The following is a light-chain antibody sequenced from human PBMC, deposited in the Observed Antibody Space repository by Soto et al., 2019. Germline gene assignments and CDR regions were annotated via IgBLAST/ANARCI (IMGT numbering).Light chain of an antibody. Sequence: EIVLTQSPGTLSLSPGERATLSCRASQDVSSSYLAWYQQKLGQAPRLLMYGTSNRATGIPDRFSGSGSGTDFTLTISRLEAEDFAVYYCQQYDNSPRTVGQGTKVDSK. CDR3: QQYDNSPRT. CDR2: GTS. J-gene: IGKJ2*01. V-gene: IGKV3-20*01. CDR1: QDVSSSY.